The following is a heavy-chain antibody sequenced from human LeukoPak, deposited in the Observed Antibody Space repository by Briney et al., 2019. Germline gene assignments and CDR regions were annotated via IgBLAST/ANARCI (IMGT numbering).Heavy chain of an antibody. CDR3: ARSHYFDSSGSDFDS. D-gene: IGHD3-22*01. J-gene: IGHJ4*02. Sequence: GGSLRLSCAASGFTFSSYPMHWVRQAPGKGLEWVAALLTGASTYYTASVKGRFTISRDNSKNIVFLQMNSLIIEDTAVYYCARSHYFDSSGSDFDSWGQGTLVTVS. CDR1: GFTFSSYP. CDR2: LLTGAST. V-gene: IGHV3-53*01.